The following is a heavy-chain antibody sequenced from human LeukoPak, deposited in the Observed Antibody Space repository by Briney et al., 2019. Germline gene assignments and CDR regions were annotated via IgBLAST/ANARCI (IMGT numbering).Heavy chain of an antibody. CDR1: GFTFSSYS. CDR3: AGELPDIVVVVAATQYYYYYYMDV. V-gene: IGHV3-7*01. CDR2: IKQDGSEK. J-gene: IGHJ6*03. Sequence: GGSLRLSCAASGFTFSSYSMNWVRQAPGKGLEWVANIKQDGSEKYYVDSVKGRFTISRDNAKNSLYLQMNSLRAEDTAVYYCAGELPDIVVVVAATQYYYYYYMDVWGKGTTVTVSS. D-gene: IGHD2-15*01.